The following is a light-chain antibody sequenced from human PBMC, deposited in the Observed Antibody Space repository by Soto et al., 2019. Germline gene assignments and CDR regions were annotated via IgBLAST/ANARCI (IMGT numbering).Light chain of an antibody. CDR1: SSDVGGYYY. Sequence: QSVLTQPRSVSGSPGQSVTISCTGTSSDVGGYYYISWYQQHPGKAPKLIIYDVTKRPSGVPDRFSASKSGITASLTISGLQAEDEAYYYCCSYAGTAGTYSSYVFGTGTKLTVL. CDR3: CSYAGTAGTYSSYV. V-gene: IGLV2-11*01. CDR2: DVT. J-gene: IGLJ1*01.